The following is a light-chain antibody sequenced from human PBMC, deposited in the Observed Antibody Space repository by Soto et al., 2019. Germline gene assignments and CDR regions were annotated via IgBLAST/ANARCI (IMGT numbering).Light chain of an antibody. J-gene: IGKJ4*01. V-gene: IGKV3-15*01. CDR2: DAS. CDR3: QQCRNWPLT. CDR1: QNVYNN. Sequence: EIVMTQSPATLSVSPWEVATLSCKASQNVYNNLAWYQQRPGQPPRLLIYDASTRATGISARFSGSGYGTEFTLTISSLQSEDFAVYFCQQCRNWPLTFGGGTKVEIK.